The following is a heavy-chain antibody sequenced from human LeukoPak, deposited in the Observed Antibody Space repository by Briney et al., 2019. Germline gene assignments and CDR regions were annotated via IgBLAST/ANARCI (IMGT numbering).Heavy chain of an antibody. V-gene: IGHV3-21*01. CDR3: ARKAYCGGDCTIYYYYYMDV. CDR1: GFTFDDYG. J-gene: IGHJ6*03. D-gene: IGHD2-21*02. Sequence: GGSLRLSCAASGFTFDDYGMSWVRQAPGKGLEWVSSISSSSSYIYYADSVKGRFTISRDNAKNSLYLQMNRLRAEDTAVYYCARKAYCGGDCTIYYYYYMDVWGKGTTVTVSS. CDR2: ISSSSSYI.